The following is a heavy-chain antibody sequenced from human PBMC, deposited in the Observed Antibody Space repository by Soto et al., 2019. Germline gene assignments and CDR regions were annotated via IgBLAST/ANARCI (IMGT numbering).Heavy chain of an antibody. J-gene: IGHJ4*02. Sequence: EVQLVESGGGLVQPGRSLRLSCAASGFTFDDFAMHWVRQAPGKGLEWVSGISWNGDRIGYADSAKGRFTISRDNAKNSLYLQMDSLRAEDTALYYCAKGGWGTFGWGQGTLVTVSS. CDR2: ISWNGDRI. CDR1: GFTFDDFA. V-gene: IGHV3-9*01. CDR3: AKGGWGTFG. D-gene: IGHD2-15*01.